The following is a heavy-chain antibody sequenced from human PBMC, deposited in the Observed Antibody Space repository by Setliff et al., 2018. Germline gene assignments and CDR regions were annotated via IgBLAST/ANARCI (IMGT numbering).Heavy chain of an antibody. D-gene: IGHD2-8*02. CDR3: TVYNTGSSKDHY. CDR2: IYYSGST. J-gene: IGHJ4*02. CDR1: GFTFSDYY. Sequence: PSETLSLSCAASGFTFSDYYMSWIRQPPGKGLEWIGSIYYSGSTNYNPSLKSRVTISVDTSKNQFSLKLSSVTAADTALYYCTVYNTGSSKDHYWGQGTPVTVSS. V-gene: IGHV4-59*03.